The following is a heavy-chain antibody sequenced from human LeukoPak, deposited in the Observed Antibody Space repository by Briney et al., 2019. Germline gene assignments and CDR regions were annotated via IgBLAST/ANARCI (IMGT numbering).Heavy chain of an antibody. CDR3: AKDGALLWFGELLVY. V-gene: IGHV3-23*01. CDR2: ISGIVTNT. D-gene: IGHD3-10*01. J-gene: IGHJ4*02. Sequence: GGSLRLSCAASGFTFSIYSMSWVRQAPGRVLEWVAAISGIVTNTYYANSVKGRFTISRDNSKNTVYLQMNSLRAEDTAVYYCAKDGALLWFGELLVYWGQGTLVTVSS. CDR1: GFTFSIYS.